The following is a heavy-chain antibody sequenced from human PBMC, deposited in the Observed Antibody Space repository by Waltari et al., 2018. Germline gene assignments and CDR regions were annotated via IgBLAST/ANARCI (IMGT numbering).Heavy chain of an antibody. CDR3: ARRPGTMIVVVYFDY. V-gene: IGHV4-34*01. Sequence: QVQLQQWGAGLLKPSETLSLTCAVYGGSFSGYYWSWIRQPPGKGLEWIGEINHSGSTNYNPSLTSRVTISVDTSKNQFSLKLSSVTAADTAVYYCARRPGTMIVVVYFDYWGQGTLVTVSS. CDR2: INHSGST. D-gene: IGHD3-22*01. J-gene: IGHJ4*02. CDR1: GGSFSGYY.